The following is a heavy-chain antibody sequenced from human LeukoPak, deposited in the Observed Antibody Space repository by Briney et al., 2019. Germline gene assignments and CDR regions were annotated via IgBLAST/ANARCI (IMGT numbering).Heavy chain of an antibody. CDR2: ISYDGSNK. CDR1: GFTFSSYA. D-gene: IGHD3-22*01. V-gene: IGHV3-30-3*01. CDR3: ARSDYDSSGYYAFDI. Sequence: GGSLRLSCAASGFTFSSYAMHWVRQAPGKGLEWVAVISYDGSNKYYADSVKGRFTISRDNSKNTLYLQMNSLRAEDTAVYYCARSDYDSSGYYAFDISGQATMATASS. J-gene: IGHJ3*02.